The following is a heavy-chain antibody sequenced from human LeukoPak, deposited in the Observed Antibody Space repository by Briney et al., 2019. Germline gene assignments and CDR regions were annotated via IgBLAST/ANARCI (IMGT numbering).Heavy chain of an antibody. Sequence: KASQTLSLTCTVSGGSISSGGYYWSWIRQHPGKGLEWIGYIYYSGSTYYNPSLKSRVTISVDTSKNQFSLKLSSVTAADTAVYYCASKNYDSSGYYHYWGRGTLVTVSS. V-gene: IGHV4-31*03. J-gene: IGHJ4*02. CDR2: IYYSGST. D-gene: IGHD3-22*01. CDR3: ASKNYDSSGYYHY. CDR1: GGSISSGGYY.